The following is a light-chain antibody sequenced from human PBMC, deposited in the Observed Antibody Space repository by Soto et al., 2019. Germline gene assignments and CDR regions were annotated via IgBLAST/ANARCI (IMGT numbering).Light chain of an antibody. CDR3: EQHGSSPYT. J-gene: IGKJ2*01. Sequence: EIVLTQSPGTLSLSPGERVTLSCRASQIITKNYLAWYQQKAGQAPRLLIFGASNRAAGIPDRFSGSGSGTYFSLTITKQEPEDIPVYYCEQHGSSPYTFGQGTKL. V-gene: IGKV3-20*01. CDR1: QIITKNY. CDR2: GAS.